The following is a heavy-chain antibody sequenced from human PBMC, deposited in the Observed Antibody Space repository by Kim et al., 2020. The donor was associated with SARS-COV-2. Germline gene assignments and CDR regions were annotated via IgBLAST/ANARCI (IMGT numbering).Heavy chain of an antibody. D-gene: IGHD6-25*01. CDR3: AKESGCSSGSTGSYYGMDV. J-gene: IGHJ6*02. Sequence: GGSLRLSCAASGFTFSSYGMHWVRQAPGKGLEWVAVISYDGSNKYYADSVKGRFTISRDNSKNTLYLQMNSLRAEDTAVYYCAKESGCSSGSTGSYYGMDVWGQGTTVTVSS. CDR2: ISYDGSNK. CDR1: GFTFSSYG. V-gene: IGHV3-30*18.